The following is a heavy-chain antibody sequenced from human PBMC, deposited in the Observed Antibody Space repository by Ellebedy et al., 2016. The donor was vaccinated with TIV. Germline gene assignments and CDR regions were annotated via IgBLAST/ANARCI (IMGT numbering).Heavy chain of an antibody. CDR2: ISAYNGNT. Sequence: ASVKVSXKASSYTFTSYGISWVRQAPGRGLEWMGWISAYNGNTNYAQKVQGRVTMTTDTSTSTAYMELRSLRSDDTAVYYCARGTLYSGNYYLFDYWGQGTLVTVSS. D-gene: IGHD1-26*01. V-gene: IGHV1-18*01. CDR1: SYTFTSYG. J-gene: IGHJ4*02. CDR3: ARGTLYSGNYYLFDY.